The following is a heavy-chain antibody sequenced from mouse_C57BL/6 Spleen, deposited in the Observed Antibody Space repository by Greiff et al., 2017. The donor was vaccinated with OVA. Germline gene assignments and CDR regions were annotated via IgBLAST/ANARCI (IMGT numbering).Heavy chain of an antibody. CDR1: GFTFSSYA. D-gene: IGHD2-5*01. CDR3: AGADLYSNWDFDV. Sequence: EVKLMESGGGLVKPGGSLKLSCAASGFTFSSYAMSWVRQTPEKRLEWVATISDGGSYTYYPDNVKGRFTISRDNAKNNLYLQMSHLKSEDTAMYYCAGADLYSNWDFDVWGTGTTVTVSA. V-gene: IGHV5-4*03. J-gene: IGHJ1*03. CDR2: ISDGGSYT.